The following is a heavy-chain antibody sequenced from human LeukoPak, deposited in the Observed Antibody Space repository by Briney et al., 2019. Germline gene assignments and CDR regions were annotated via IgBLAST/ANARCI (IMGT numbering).Heavy chain of an antibody. CDR2: ISSSSSTI. V-gene: IGHV3-48*01. Sequence: GGSLRLSCAASGFTFSSYSMNWVRQAPGKGLEWVSYISSSSSTIYYADSVKGRFTISRDNAKNSLYLQMNSLRVEDTAVYYCARDGPRAQQWLVRTGYYGMGVWGQGTTVTVSS. CDR3: ARDGPRAQQWLVRTGYYGMGV. J-gene: IGHJ6*02. CDR1: GFTFSSYS. D-gene: IGHD6-19*01.